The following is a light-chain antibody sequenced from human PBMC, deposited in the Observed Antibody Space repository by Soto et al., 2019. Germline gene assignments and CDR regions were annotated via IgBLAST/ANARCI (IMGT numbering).Light chain of an antibody. CDR2: RDS. V-gene: IGLV3-9*01. CDR3: QVWDSSTF. CDR1: NIGSKN. Sequence: SYELTQPLSVSVALGQTARITCGGNNIGSKNVHWYQQKPGQAPVLVIYRDSNRPSGIPERFSGSNSGNTATLTISRAQAGDEAGYYCQVWDSSTFFGTGTKVTVL. J-gene: IGLJ1*01.